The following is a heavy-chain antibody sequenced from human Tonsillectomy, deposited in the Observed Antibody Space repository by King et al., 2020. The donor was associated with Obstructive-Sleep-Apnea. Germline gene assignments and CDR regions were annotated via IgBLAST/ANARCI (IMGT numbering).Heavy chain of an antibody. Sequence: VQLVESGGGVVQPGRSLGLSCVASGFTFSRYGMHWVRQAPGKGLEWVAVIWFDGSNKYYVDSVKGRFTISRDNSKNKLHLQMNSLRAEDTAVYYCARAXXGLGXXXXXXXXXXGXGTAVTVSS. CDR3: ARAXXGLGXXXXXXXXX. J-gene: IGHJ6*04. D-gene: IGHD3-16*01. V-gene: IGHV3-33*01. CDR1: GFTFSRYG. CDR2: IWFDGSNK.